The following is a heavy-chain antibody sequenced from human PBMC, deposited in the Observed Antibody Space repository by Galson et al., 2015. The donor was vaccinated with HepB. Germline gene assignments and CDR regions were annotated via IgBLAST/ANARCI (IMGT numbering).Heavy chain of an antibody. CDR1: GYNFITYW. CDR2: IYPGDSDI. J-gene: IGHJ4*02. CDR3: ARRSSSWSFDY. D-gene: IGHD6-13*01. V-gene: IGHV5-51*03. Sequence: QSGAEVKKPGESLRISCKGSGYNFITYWIGWVRQMPGKGLEWMGIIYPGDSDIRYSPFFQGHVTISVDKSISTAYLQWSSLKASDTAMYFCARRSSSWSFDYWGQGTLVTVSS.